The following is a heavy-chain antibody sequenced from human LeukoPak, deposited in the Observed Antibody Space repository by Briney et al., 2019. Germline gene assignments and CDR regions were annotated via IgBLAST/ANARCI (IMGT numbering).Heavy chain of an antibody. CDR2: IDTNNGGT. CDR3: AKGYGSGSYSVDY. D-gene: IGHD3-10*01. J-gene: IGHJ4*02. CDR1: GYTFIGYY. Sequence: ASVKVSCRASGYTFIGYYIHWVRQAPGQGLEWMGWIDTNNGGTNYAQKFQGRVTMTRDTSISTTYMELSSLRGDDTAVYYCAKGYGSGSYSVDYWGQGTLVAVSS. V-gene: IGHV1-2*02.